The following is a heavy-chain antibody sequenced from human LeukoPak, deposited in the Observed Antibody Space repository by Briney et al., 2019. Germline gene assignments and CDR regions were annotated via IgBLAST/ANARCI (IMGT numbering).Heavy chain of an antibody. CDR1: GVSISSYY. D-gene: IGHD6-13*01. Sequence: SETLSLTCTVSGVSISSYYWSWIRQPPGKGLECIGYIYYTGSTYYNPSLKSRVTISLDTSKSQFSLKLTSVTAADTAVYYCARVAAAGSLFDYWGQGTLVTVSS. J-gene: IGHJ4*02. V-gene: IGHV4-59*01. CDR2: IYYTGST. CDR3: ARVAAAGSLFDY.